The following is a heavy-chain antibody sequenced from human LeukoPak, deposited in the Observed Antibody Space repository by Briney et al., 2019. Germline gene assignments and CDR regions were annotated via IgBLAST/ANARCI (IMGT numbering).Heavy chain of an antibody. J-gene: IGHJ3*02. D-gene: IGHD3-22*01. CDR1: GYSFTSYW. CDR2: IYPGDSDT. CDR3: ARPPDYYDSSDETGAFDI. V-gene: IGHV5-51*01. Sequence: GESLKISCKGSGYSFTSYWIGWVRQMPGKGLEWMGIIYPGDSDTRYSPSFQGQVTISADKSISTAYLQWSSLKASDTAMYYCARPPDYYDSSDETGAFDIWGQGTMVTVSS.